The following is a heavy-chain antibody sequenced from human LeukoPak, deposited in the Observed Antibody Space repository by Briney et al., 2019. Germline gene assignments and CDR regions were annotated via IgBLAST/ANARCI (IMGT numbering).Heavy chain of an antibody. CDR2: ISGSGGST. J-gene: IGHJ4*02. Sequence: GGSLRLSCAASGFTFSSYAMSWVRQAPGKGLEWVSAISGSGGSTYYADSVKGRFTISSDNSKNTLYLQMNSLRAEDTAVYYCANAHSGYDLAGGYWGQGTLVTVSS. D-gene: IGHD5-12*01. V-gene: IGHV3-23*01. CDR3: ANAHSGYDLAGGY. CDR1: GFTFSSYA.